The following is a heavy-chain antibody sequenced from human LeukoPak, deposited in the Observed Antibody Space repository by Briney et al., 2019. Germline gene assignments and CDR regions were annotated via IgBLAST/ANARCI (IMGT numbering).Heavy chain of an antibody. D-gene: IGHD3-10*01. V-gene: IGHV4-59*08. J-gene: IGHJ4*02. Sequence: PSETLSLTCAVYGGSFSGYYWSWIRQPPGKGLEWIGYIYYSGSTNYNPSLKSRVTISVDTSKNQFSLKLSSVTAADTAVYYCARLPITMVRGAEIDYWGQGTLVTVSS. CDR2: IYYSGST. CDR1: GGSFSGYY. CDR3: ARLPITMVRGAEIDY.